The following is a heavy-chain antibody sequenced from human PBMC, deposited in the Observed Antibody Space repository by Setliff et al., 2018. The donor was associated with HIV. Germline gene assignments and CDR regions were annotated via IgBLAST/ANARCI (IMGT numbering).Heavy chain of an antibody. J-gene: IGHJ5*02. CDR2: VSQSGST. CDR1: GVSINRTDHY. Sequence: PSETLSLTCSVSGVSINRTDHYWGWIRQSPGKRLEWIGSVSQSGSTYYNPSLKSRIAISVDRSKNLFSLKLISVTAADQGVYYCARVPVAGANWFDPWGLGTLVTVTS. CDR3: ARVPVAGANWFDP. V-gene: IGHV4-39*01. D-gene: IGHD2-21*01.